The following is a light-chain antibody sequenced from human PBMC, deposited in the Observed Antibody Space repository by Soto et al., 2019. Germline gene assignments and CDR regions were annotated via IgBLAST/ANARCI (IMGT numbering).Light chain of an antibody. Sequence: DIQMTQSPYPLSGSVGDRVTITCRASQSISSYLNWYQQKPGKAPKLLIYDASTLESGVPSRFSGRGSGTEFTLTISSLQPDDFATYYCQQYNSYWTFGQGTKVDIK. CDR1: QSISSY. V-gene: IGKV1-5*01. J-gene: IGKJ1*01. CDR2: DAS. CDR3: QQYNSYWT.